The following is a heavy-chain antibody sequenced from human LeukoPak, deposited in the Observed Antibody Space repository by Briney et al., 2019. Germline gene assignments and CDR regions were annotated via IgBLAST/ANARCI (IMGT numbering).Heavy chain of an antibody. V-gene: IGHV1-69*01. D-gene: IGHD2-2*01. Sequence: ASVKVSCKASGGTFSSYAISWVRQAPGQGLEWMGGIIPIFGHRSSRAEYESTSTAYMELSSLRSEDTAVYYCARGGYCSSTSCYLDFDYWGQGTLVTVPS. J-gene: IGHJ4*02. CDR3: ARGGYCSSTSCYLDFDY. CDR1: GGTFSSYA. CDR2: IIPIFG.